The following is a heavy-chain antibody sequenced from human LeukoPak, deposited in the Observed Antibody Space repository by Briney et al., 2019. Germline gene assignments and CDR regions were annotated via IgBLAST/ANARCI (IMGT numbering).Heavy chain of an antibody. D-gene: IGHD4-17*01. CDR2: IYYSGST. V-gene: IGHV4-34*01. J-gene: IGHJ4*02. CDR3: ARGKTLDYGDPPPLGY. Sequence: PSETLSLTCAVYGGSFSGYYWSWIRQPPGKGLEWIASIYYSGSTCYNPSLKSRVTISVDTSKNQFSLKVSSLTAADTAVYYCARGKTLDYGDPPPLGYWGQGTLVTVSS. CDR1: GGSFSGYY.